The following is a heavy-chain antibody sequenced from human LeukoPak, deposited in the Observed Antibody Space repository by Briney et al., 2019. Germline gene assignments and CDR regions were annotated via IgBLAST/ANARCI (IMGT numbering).Heavy chain of an antibody. D-gene: IGHD3-10*01. V-gene: IGHV3-23*01. CDR3: AKEDYYGSGFDN. CDR1: GFSFSSNA. Sequence: TGGSLRLSGAASGFSFSSNAMGWVRQVPGKGLQWVSGISGRGGSAYYADSVKGRFIISRDNSKNTLYLQMNNLRAEDTALYYCAKEDYYGSGFDNWGQGTLVTVSS. CDR2: ISGRGGSA. J-gene: IGHJ4*02.